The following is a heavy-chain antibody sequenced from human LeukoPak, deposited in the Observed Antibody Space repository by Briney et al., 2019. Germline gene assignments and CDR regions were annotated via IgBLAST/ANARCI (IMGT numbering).Heavy chain of an antibody. D-gene: IGHD2-2*01. CDR3: AKVGPDIVVVPAAMPPYFDY. J-gene: IGHJ4*02. V-gene: IGHV3-21*01. Sequence: PGGSLRLSCAASGFTFSSYWMSWVRQAPGKGLEWVSSISSSSSYIYYADSVKGRFTISRDNAKNTLYLQMNSLRAEDTAVYYCAKVGPDIVVVPAAMPPYFDYWGQGTLVTVSS. CDR2: ISSSSSYI. CDR1: GFTFSSYW.